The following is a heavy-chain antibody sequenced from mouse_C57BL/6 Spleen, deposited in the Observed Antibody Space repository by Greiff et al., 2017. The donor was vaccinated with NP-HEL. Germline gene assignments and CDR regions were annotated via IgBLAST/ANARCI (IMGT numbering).Heavy chain of an antibody. CDR1: GFSFNTYA. V-gene: IGHV10-1*01. Sequence: VQLQQSGGGLVQPKGSLKLSCAASGFSFNTYAMNWVRQAPGKGLEWVARIRSKSNNYATYYADSVKDRFTISRDDSESMLYLQMNNLKTEDTAMYYCVRHHGDYWGQGTSVTVSS. J-gene: IGHJ4*01. CDR3: VRHHGDY. CDR2: IRSKSNNYAT.